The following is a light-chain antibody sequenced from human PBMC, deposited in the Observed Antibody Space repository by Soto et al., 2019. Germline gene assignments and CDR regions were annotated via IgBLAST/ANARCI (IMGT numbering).Light chain of an antibody. V-gene: IGLV2-14*01. CDR1: SSDVGGYNY. Sequence: QSALTQPASVSGSPGQSFTISCTGTSSDVGGYNYVSWYQQHPGKAPKLMIYEVSNRPSGVSNRFSGSKSGNTASLTISGLQAEDEADYYCSSCTGSSTLVFGGGTKVTVL. CDR2: EVS. J-gene: IGLJ2*01. CDR3: SSCTGSSTLV.